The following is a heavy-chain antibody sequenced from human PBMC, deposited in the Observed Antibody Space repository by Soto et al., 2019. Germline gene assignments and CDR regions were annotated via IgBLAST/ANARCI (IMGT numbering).Heavy chain of an antibody. V-gene: IGHV3-74*01. CDR2: INSDGSST. D-gene: IGHD2-21*02. CDR3: TRPDSASYCGGDCYLYSWFDS. Sequence: GGSLRLSCAASGFTFSSYWMHWVCQAPGKGLMRVSRINSDGSSTSYADSVKGRFTISRDNAKNTLYLQMNSLRAEDTAVYYCTRPDSASYCGGDCYLYSWFDSWGQGALVTVSS. J-gene: IGHJ5*01. CDR1: GFTFSSYW.